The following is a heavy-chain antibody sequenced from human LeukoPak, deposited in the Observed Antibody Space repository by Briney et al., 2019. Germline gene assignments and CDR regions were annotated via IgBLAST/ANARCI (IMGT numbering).Heavy chain of an antibody. CDR1: EFTVNNNY. J-gene: IGHJ4*02. Sequence: PGGSLRLSCAASEFTVNNNYMRWVPQSPGKGVEWVSDIYNDGTTYYADSVKGRFTISRDYARSTLYLQMNSLRVEDTASYYCARDLLFMGGLIYVWGQGTLVTVSS. CDR3: ARDLLFMGGLIYV. CDR2: IYNDGTT. D-gene: IGHD3-16*01. V-gene: IGHV3-66*01.